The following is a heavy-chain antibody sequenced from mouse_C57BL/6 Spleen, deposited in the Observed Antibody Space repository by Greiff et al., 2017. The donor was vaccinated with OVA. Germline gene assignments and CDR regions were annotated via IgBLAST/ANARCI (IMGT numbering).Heavy chain of an antibody. V-gene: IGHV1-72*01. J-gene: IGHJ2*01. D-gene: IGHD1-1*01. CDR3: AIGSLYYGSSYYFDY. CDR2: IDPSSSGT. CDR1: GYTFTSYW. Sequence: QVQLQQPGAELVKPGASVKLSCTASGYTFTSYWMPWVKQRPGRGLEWIGRIDPSSSGTKYNEKFKSKATLTVDKPSSTAYMQLSSLTSEDSAVYDSAIGSLYYGSSYYFDYWGQGTTLTVSS.